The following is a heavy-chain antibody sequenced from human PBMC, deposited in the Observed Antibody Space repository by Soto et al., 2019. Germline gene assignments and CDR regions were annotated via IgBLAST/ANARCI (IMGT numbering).Heavy chain of an antibody. J-gene: IGHJ6*02. CDR1: GFSFSNYA. D-gene: IGHD3-22*01. Sequence: GGSLRLSCAASGFSFSNYAMAWVRQAPGKGPEWVSVIYSGGSTYYADSVKGRFTISRDNSKNTLYLQMNSLRAEDTAVYYCARDRRYYDSSGPWYGMDVWGQGTTVTVSS. V-gene: IGHV3-53*01. CDR2: IYSGGST. CDR3: ARDRRYYDSSGPWYGMDV.